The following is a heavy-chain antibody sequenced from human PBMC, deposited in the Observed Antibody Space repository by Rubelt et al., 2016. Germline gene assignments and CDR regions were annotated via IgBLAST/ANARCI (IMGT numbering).Heavy chain of an antibody. J-gene: IGHJ6*02. D-gene: IGHD1-1*01. CDR1: DVTFSDYS. CDR3: AREYVKLERLRYNYGMDV. V-gene: IGHV3-21*01. CDR2: ISRSSNYI. Sequence: EVQLVESGGGLVKPGGSLRLSCAASDVTFSDYSMSWVRQAPGKGLEWVSSISRSSNYIYYADSVKGRLTSSRDNAKNSLYLRMDSLRAEDTAIYYCAREYVKLERLRYNYGMDVWGPGTTVTVSS.